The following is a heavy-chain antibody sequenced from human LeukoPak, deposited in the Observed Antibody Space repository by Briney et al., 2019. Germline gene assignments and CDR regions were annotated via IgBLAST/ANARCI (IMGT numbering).Heavy chain of an antibody. CDR3: ARDWGYGPLPYYFDY. J-gene: IGHJ4*02. CDR1: GFTFSSDW. D-gene: IGHD5-18*01. CDR2: INSDGSTT. Sequence: PGGSLRLSCAASGFTFSSDWMHWVRQAPGKGLVWVSRINSDGSTTSYADSVKGRFTISRDNAKNSLYLQMNSLRAEDTAVYYCARDWGYGPLPYYFDYWGQGTLVTVSS. V-gene: IGHV3-74*01.